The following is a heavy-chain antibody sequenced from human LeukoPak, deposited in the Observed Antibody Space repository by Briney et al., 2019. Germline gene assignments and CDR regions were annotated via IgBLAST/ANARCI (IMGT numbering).Heavy chain of an antibody. D-gene: IGHD6-13*01. Sequence: GGSLRLSCAASGFTFSSYAMSWVRQAPGKGLEWVSAISGSGGSTYYADSVKGRFTISRDNSKNTLYLQMNSLRAEDTAVYYCAKDQPAAAGNTPIWDDAFDIWGQGTMVTVTS. CDR2: ISGSGGST. V-gene: IGHV3-23*01. J-gene: IGHJ3*02. CDR1: GFTFSSYA. CDR3: AKDQPAAAGNTPIWDDAFDI.